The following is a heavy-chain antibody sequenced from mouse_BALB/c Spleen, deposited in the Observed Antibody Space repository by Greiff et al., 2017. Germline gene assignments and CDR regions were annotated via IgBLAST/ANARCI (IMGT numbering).Heavy chain of an antibody. D-gene: IGHD4-1*02. V-gene: IGHV14-3*02. CDR1: GFNIKDTY. CDR3: PTGFAWFAY. CDR2: IDPANGNT. Sequence: VQLQQSGAELVKPGASVKLSCTASGFNIKDTYMHWVKQRPEQGLEWIGRIDPANGNTKYDPKFQGKATITADTSSNTAYLQLSSLTSEDTAVYYCPTGFAWFAYCGQGTLVTVSA. J-gene: IGHJ3*01.